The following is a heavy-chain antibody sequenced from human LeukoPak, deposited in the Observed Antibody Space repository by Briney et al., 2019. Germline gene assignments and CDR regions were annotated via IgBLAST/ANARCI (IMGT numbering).Heavy chain of an antibody. D-gene: IGHD3-3*01. CDR2: ISYDGSNK. Sequence: GRSLRLSCAVSGFTFSSYAMHWVRQAPGKGLEWVAVISYDGSNKYYADSVKGRFTISRDNSKNTLYLQMNSLRAEDTAVYYCARERKPPTIFGVVTDYYGMDVWGQGTTVTVSS. V-gene: IGHV3-30-3*01. J-gene: IGHJ6*02. CDR1: GFTFSSYA. CDR3: ARERKPPTIFGVVTDYYGMDV.